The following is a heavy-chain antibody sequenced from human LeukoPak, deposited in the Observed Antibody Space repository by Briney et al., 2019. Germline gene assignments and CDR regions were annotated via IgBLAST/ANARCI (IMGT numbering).Heavy chain of an antibody. Sequence: IPGGSLRLSCAASGFTFSSYSMNWVRQAPGKGLEWVSSISSSSSYIYYADSVKGRFTISRDNAKNSLYLQMNSLRAEDTAVYYCAREVGPPRPAGIAAPYWGQGTLVTVSS. CDR1: GFTFSSYS. CDR3: AREVGPPRPAGIAAPY. V-gene: IGHV3-21*01. D-gene: IGHD6-13*01. J-gene: IGHJ4*02. CDR2: ISSSSSYI.